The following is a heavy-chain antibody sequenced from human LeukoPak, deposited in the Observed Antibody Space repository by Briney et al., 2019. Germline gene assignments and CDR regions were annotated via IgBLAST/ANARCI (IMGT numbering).Heavy chain of an antibody. Sequence: GGSLRLSCAASGFTFSSYAMHWVRQAPGKGLEWVAVISYDGSNKYYADSVKGRFTISRDNSKNTLYLQMNSLRAEDTAVYYCARAGVAVRAGATTRRVLDYWGQGTLVTVSS. V-gene: IGHV3-30*04. CDR2: ISYDGSNK. CDR3: ARAGVAVRAGATTRRVLDY. CDR1: GFTFSSYA. D-gene: IGHD1-26*01. J-gene: IGHJ4*02.